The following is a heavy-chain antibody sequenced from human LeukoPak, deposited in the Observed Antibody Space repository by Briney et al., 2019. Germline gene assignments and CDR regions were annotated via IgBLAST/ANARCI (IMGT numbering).Heavy chain of an antibody. D-gene: IGHD2-15*01. Sequence: SETLSLTCAVSGGSINNYYWSWIRQPPGKGLEWIGYTYYSGSTNYNPSLKSRVTISIDTSKNRFSLNLSSVTAADTAVYYCAREVGDSDSDNWFDPWGQGTLVTVSS. CDR1: GGSINNYY. V-gene: IGHV4-59*01. J-gene: IGHJ5*02. CDR2: TYYSGST. CDR3: AREVGDSDSDNWFDP.